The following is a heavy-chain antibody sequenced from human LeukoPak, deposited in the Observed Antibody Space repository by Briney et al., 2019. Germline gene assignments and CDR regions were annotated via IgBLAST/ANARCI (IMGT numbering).Heavy chain of an antibody. J-gene: IGHJ1*01. CDR2: FDPEDGET. CDR1: RYTLTELS. D-gene: IGHD3-22*01. Sequence: ASVKVSCKVSRYTLTELSMNWVRQAPGKGLEWMGGFDPEDGETIYAQKFQGRVTMTEDTSTDTAYMELSSLRSEDTAVYYCATGTYYYDSGGYYSAQYFQHWGQGTLVTVSS. CDR3: ATGTYYYDSGGYYSAQYFQH. V-gene: IGHV1-24*01.